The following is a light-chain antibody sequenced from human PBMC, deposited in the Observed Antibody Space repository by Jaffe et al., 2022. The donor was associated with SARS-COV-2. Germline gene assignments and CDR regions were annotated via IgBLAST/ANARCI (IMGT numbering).Light chain of an antibody. Sequence: SYELTQAPSLSVSPGQTATITCSGDKLGNKYTNWYQQKPGQSPLLLIRQDSKRPSGIPERFSASSSGNTATLTISGTQAVDEADYYCQVWDSRTGVFGGGTKLTVL. CDR3: QVWDSRTGV. V-gene: IGLV3-1*01. CDR1: KLGNKY. J-gene: IGLJ3*02. CDR2: QDS.